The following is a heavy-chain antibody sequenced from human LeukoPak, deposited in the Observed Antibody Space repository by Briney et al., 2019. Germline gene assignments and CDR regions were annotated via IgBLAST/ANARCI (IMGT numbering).Heavy chain of an antibody. D-gene: IGHD2/OR15-2a*01. V-gene: IGHV1-18*01. Sequence: ASVKVSCKTSNYTFSNYGITWVRQAPGQGLEWMGWIGAYSGNSEFAQKFQGRVTMTTDASSGTAYMELTNLTPDDTAVYFCARDSSAFCGSEYFQHWGQGTLVTVSS. J-gene: IGHJ1*01. CDR3: ARDSSAFCGSEYFQH. CDR1: NYTFSNYG. CDR2: IGAYSGNS.